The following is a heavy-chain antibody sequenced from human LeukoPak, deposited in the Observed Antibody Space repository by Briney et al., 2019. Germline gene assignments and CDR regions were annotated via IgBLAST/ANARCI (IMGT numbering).Heavy chain of an antibody. V-gene: IGHV1-8*01. Sequence: ASVKVSCKASGYTFTSYDINWVRQATGQGLEWMGWMNPNSGNTGYAQKFQGRVTMTRNTSISTAYMELSSLRSEDTAVYYCARRSAVAVYYFDYWGQGTLVTVSS. CDR3: ARRSAVAVYYFDY. CDR1: GYTFTSYD. J-gene: IGHJ4*02. D-gene: IGHD6-19*01. CDR2: MNPNSGNT.